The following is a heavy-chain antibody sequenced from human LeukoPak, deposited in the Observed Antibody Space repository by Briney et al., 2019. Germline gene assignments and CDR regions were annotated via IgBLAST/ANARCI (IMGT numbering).Heavy chain of an antibody. D-gene: IGHD6-13*01. J-gene: IGHJ3*02. CDR3: TKGDDSSTWYTFDI. Sequence: PGGSLRLSCAASGFTFSSYWMHWVRQAPGKGLVWVSRINSDGSSTSYADSVKGRFTISRDNAKNTLYLQMNSLRDEGTAVYYCTKGDDSSTWYTFDIWGQGTMVTVSS. CDR2: INSDGSST. V-gene: IGHV3-74*01. CDR1: GFTFSSYW.